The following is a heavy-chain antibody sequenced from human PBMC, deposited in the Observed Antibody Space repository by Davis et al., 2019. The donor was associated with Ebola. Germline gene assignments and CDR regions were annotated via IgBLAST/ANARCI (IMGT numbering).Heavy chain of an antibody. Sequence: ASVKVSCKASGYTFTSYALNWVRQAPGQGLEWMGRINPNSGGTNYAQKFQGRVTMTRDTSISTAYMELSRLRSDDTAVYYCATYVWGSYRPDYWGQGTLVTVSS. CDR1: GYTFTSYA. CDR3: ATYVWGSYRPDY. V-gene: IGHV1-2*06. D-gene: IGHD3-16*02. J-gene: IGHJ4*02. CDR2: INPNSGGT.